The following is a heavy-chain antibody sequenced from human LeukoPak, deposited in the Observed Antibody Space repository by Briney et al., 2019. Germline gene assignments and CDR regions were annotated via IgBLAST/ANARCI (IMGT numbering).Heavy chain of an antibody. V-gene: IGHV3-66*01. J-gene: IGHJ5*02. D-gene: IGHD6-13*01. CDR2: IYSGGST. CDR3: ARASSSSWQKNEGWFDP. CDR1: GFTVSSNY. Sequence: GGSLRLSCAASGFTVSSNYMSWVRQAPGKGLEWVSVIYSGGSTYYADSVKGRFTISRDNSKNTLYLQMNGLRAEDTAVYYCARASSSSWQKNEGWFDPWGQGTLVTVSS.